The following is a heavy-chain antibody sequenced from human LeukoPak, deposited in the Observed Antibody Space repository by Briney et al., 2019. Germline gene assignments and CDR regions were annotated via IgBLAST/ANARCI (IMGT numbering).Heavy chain of an antibody. CDR2: IWYDGSNK. J-gene: IGHJ5*02. V-gene: IGHV3-33*01. CDR1: GFTFSSYG. Sequence: PGGSLRLSCAASGFTFSSYGMHWVRQAPGKGLEWVAVIWYDGSNKYYADSVKGRFTISRDNSKNTLYLQMNSLRAEDTAVYYCARAFMAWSYPIQNWFDPWGQGTLVTVSS. CDR3: ARAFMAWSYPIQNWFDP. D-gene: IGHD1-26*01.